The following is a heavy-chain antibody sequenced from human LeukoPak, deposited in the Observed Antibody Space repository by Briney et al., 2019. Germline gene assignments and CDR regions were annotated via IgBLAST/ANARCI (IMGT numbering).Heavy chain of an antibody. V-gene: IGHV3-15*01. CDR1: GFTFSNAW. Sequence: KSGGSLRLSCAASGFTFSNAWMSWVRQAPGKGLEWVGRIKSKTDGGTTDYAAPVKGRFTISRDDSKNTLYLQMNSLKTEDTAVYYCTTEGGHSSPWGHYYYGMDVWGQGTTVTVSS. CDR2: IKSKTDGGTT. D-gene: IGHD6-13*01. CDR3: TTEGGHSSPWGHYYYGMDV. J-gene: IGHJ6*02.